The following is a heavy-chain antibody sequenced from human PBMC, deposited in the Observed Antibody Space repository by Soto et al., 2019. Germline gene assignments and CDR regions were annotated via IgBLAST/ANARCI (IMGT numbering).Heavy chain of an antibody. CDR2: IYYSGST. CDR1: GGSISSSSYY. J-gene: IGHJ4*02. D-gene: IGHD3-9*01. V-gene: IGHV4-39*01. CDR3: ARHLNAGPYYDILTGYYA. Sequence: SETLSLTCTVSGGSISSSSYYWGWIRQPPGKGLEWIGSIYYSGSTYYNPSLKSRVTISVDTSKNQFSLKLSSVTAADTAVYYFARHLNAGPYYDILTGYYAWGQGTLVTVSS.